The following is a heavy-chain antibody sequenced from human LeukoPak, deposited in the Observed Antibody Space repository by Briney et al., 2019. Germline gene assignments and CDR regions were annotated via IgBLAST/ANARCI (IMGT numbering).Heavy chain of an antibody. J-gene: IGHJ5*02. Sequence: GASVKVSCKASGYTFTAYTVHWVRQAPGQGLEWMGWINTNTGIPTYVQAFTGRFVFSLDTSVSTAYLQISGLKAEDTAVYYCARDSRITMVREAKTNWFDPWGQGTLVTLSS. D-gene: IGHD3-10*01. CDR3: ARDSRITMVREAKTNWFDP. CDR1: GYTFTAYT. V-gene: IGHV7-4-1*02. CDR2: INTNTGIP.